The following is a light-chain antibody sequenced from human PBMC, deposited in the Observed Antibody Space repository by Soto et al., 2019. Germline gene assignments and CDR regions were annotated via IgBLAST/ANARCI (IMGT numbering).Light chain of an antibody. CDR2: KVS. CDR3: MQGTHWPPT. V-gene: IGKV2-30*01. Sequence: DVVMTQSPLSLPVTLGQPASISCISSQILLYSDGNSYLNWFQQRPGQYPWXLIYKVSNRDSGVPDRFSGSGSGTDFKLEISRVEAEDVGVYDCMQGTHWPPTFGQGTKVDIK. CDR1: QILLYSDGNSY. J-gene: IGKJ1*01.